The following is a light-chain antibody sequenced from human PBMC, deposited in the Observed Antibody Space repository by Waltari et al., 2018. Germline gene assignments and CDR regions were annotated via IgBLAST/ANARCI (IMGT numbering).Light chain of an antibody. CDR3: MQTLQTPRA. V-gene: IGKV2-28*01. CDR2: LGS. Sequence: DVVMTQSPLSLPVTPGEPASISCRSSQSLLDTNGDNYLDWYLQKPGQSPQLLIYLGSNRASGVHDRFSGSGSGTDFTLKVSRVEAEDVGIYYCMQTLQTPRAFGPGTKVDIK. J-gene: IGKJ3*01. CDR1: QSLLDTNGDNY.